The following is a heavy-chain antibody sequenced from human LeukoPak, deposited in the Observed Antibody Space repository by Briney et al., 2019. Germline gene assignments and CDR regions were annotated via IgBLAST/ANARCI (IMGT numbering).Heavy chain of an antibody. CDR1: GFTFSSYA. CDR2: ISGSGVTT. D-gene: IGHD1-26*01. V-gene: IGHV3-23*01. Sequence: GGSLRLSCADAGFTFSSYAMGWVRQALGKGLEWVSAISGSGVTTHYAGSVKGRFSISRDNSKNTLYLQMDSLRAEDTALYYCAKRVVVGATSPYSDFQDWGQGTLVTVSS. J-gene: IGHJ1*01. CDR3: AKRVVVGATSPYSDFQD.